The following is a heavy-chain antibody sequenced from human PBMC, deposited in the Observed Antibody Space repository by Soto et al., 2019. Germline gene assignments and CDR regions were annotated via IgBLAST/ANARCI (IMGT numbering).Heavy chain of an antibody. Sequence: QVQLVQSGAEVKKPGASVKVSCKASGYTFTSYDINWVRQVAGQGPEWMGWMNPNSGNTGYAQKFQGRVTMTRNTSFSTDYMDLSSLTSDDTAVYYCAIRHDGRQSSMDVWGQGTTVTVSS. CDR3: AIRHDGRQSSMDV. V-gene: IGHV1-8*01. J-gene: IGHJ6*02. CDR2: MNPNSGNT. CDR1: GYTFTSYD. D-gene: IGHD1-1*01.